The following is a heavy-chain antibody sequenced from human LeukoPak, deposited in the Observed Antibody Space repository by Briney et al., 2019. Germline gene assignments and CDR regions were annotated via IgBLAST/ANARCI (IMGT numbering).Heavy chain of an antibody. V-gene: IGHV3-23*01. CDR2: INPSSGNT. CDR1: GFTLTNYA. CDR3: ARDTDDLDI. J-gene: IGHJ3*02. Sequence: GGSLRLSCAASGFTLTNYAMSWVRQAPGKGLEWVSSINPSSGNTYYADSVKGRFTIFGDNSKNTLYLQMNSLRAEGTAVYYCARDTDDLDIWGQGTMVTVSS.